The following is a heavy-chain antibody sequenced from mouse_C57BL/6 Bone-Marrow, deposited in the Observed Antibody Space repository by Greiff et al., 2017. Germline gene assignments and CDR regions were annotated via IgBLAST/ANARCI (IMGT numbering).Heavy chain of an antibody. V-gene: IGHV5-6*02. CDR1: GFTFSSYG. CDR2: ISSGGSYT. Sequence: EVKLVESGGDLVKPGGSLKLSCAASGFTFSSYGMSWVRQTPDKRLEWVATISSGGSYTYYPDSVQGRFTISRDNAKNTLYLQMSSLKSEDTAMDYCARREGWFAYWGQGTLVTVSA. J-gene: IGHJ3*01. CDR3: ARREGWFAY.